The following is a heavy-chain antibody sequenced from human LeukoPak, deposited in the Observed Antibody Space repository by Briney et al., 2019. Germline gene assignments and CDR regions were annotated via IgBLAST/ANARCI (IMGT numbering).Heavy chain of an antibody. D-gene: IGHD6-13*01. CDR2: INPNSGAT. J-gene: IGHJ6*02. CDR1: GYTFTAYY. CDR3: ARDGQPSYYYYGMDV. V-gene: IGHV1-2*04. Sequence: GASVEVSCKASGYTFTAYYIHRVRQAPGQGLEWMGWINPNSGATNYAQKFQGWVSMTRDTSISTAYMELSRLRSDDTAVYYCARDGQPSYYYYGMDVWGQGTTVTVSS.